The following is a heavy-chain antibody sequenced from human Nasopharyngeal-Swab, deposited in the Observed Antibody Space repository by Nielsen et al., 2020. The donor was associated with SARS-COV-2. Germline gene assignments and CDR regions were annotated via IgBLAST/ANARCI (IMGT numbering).Heavy chain of an antibody. CDR2: ISGSGDNT. D-gene: IGHD6-13*01. CDR3: AKDARMAAAGTRYY. Sequence: GESLKISCAASGFTFSSYAMSWVRQAPGKGLEWVSAISGSGDNTAYADSVKGRFTLSRDNSKNTLYLQMTSLRGEDTAVYYCAKDARMAAAGTRYYWGQGILVTVSS. V-gene: IGHV3-23*01. CDR1: GFTFSSYA. J-gene: IGHJ4*02.